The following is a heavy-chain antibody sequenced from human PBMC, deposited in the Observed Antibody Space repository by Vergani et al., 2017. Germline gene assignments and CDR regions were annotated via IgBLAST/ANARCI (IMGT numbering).Heavy chain of an antibody. CDR1: GGSFSGYY. D-gene: IGHD5-18*01. J-gene: IGHJ4*02. CDR3: ATSTAMVPMNDY. Sequence: QVQLQQWGAGLLKPSETLSLTCAVYGGSFSGYYWSWIRQPPGKGLEWIGYIYYSGSTYYNPSLKSRVTISVDTSKNQFSLKLSSVTAADTAVYYCATSTAMVPMNDYWGQGTLVTVSS. V-gene: IGHV4-34*01. CDR2: IYYSGST.